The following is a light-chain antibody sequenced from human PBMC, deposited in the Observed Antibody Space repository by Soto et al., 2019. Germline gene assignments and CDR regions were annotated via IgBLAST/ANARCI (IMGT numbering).Light chain of an antibody. CDR1: QSISIW. V-gene: IGKV1-5*03. Sequence: DIQMTQSPSTLSASVRDRVTITCRASQSISIWLAWYQQKPGKAPKLLIYKASSLESGVPSRFSGSGSGTEFTLTITSLQPDDFATYYCQQYKTYPYTFGQGTKLEIK. CDR3: QQYKTYPYT. CDR2: KAS. J-gene: IGKJ2*01.